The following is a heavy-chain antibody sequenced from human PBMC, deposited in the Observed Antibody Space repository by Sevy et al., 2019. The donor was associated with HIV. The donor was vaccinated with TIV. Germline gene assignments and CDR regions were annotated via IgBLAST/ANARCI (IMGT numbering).Heavy chain of an antibody. J-gene: IGHJ4*02. CDR2: IRYDGSNK. D-gene: IGHD3-22*01. V-gene: IGHV3-30*02. CDR1: GFTFSSYG. Sequence: GGSLRLSCAASGFTFSSYGMHWVRQSPGKGLEWVAFIRYDGSNKYYADSVKGRFTISRDNSKNTLYLQMNSLRAEDTAVYYCAKDGSRITMIVVAQYYFDYWGQGTLLTVSS. CDR3: AKDGSRITMIVVAQYYFDY.